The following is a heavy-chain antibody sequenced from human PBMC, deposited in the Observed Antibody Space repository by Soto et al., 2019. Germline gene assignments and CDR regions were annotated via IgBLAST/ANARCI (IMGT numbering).Heavy chain of an antibody. V-gene: IGHV4-39*01. Sequence: SETLSLTCTVSGVSIISSSYYWVLIRQPPGQGLEWLGTIYSLGNTYYNPSLKSRVTISVDKSKSQLFLKLSSVTAPDTAVYYCARQIYDSSGYYYAYWGQGTRVTVSS. D-gene: IGHD3-22*01. CDR2: IYSLGNT. CDR1: GVSIISSSYY. J-gene: IGHJ4*02. CDR3: ARQIYDSSGYYYAY.